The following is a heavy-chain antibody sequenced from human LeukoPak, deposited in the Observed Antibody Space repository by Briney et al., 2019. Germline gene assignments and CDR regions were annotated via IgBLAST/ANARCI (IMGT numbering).Heavy chain of an antibody. CDR2: ISAYNGNT. V-gene: IGHV1-18*01. Sequence: ASVKVSCKASGYTFTNFGISWVRQAPGQGLEWMGWISAYNGNTNYAQKLQGRVTMTTDTSTSTAYMELRSLRSDDTAVYYCARVADWLLHFDYWGQGTLVTVSS. CDR1: GYTFTNFG. CDR3: ARVADWLLHFDY. J-gene: IGHJ4*02. D-gene: IGHD3-9*01.